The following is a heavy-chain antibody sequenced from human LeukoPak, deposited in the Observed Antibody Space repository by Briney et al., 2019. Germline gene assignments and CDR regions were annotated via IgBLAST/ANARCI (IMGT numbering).Heavy chain of an antibody. D-gene: IGHD3-16*01. J-gene: IGHJ4*02. CDR3: ARESGTAQTYTYYFDY. V-gene: IGHV3-74*01. CDR2: INSDGSST. CDR1: GFTFSSYW. Sequence: GGSLRLSCAASGFTFSSYWMHWVRQAPGKGLVWVSRINSDGSSTSYADSVKGRFTISRDNAKNTLYLQMNSLRAEDTAVYYCARESGTAQTYTYYFDYWGQGTLVTVSS.